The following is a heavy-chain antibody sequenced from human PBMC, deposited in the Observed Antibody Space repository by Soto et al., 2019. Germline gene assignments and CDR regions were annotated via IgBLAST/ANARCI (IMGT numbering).Heavy chain of an antibody. D-gene: IGHD2-15*01. J-gene: IGHJ4*02. V-gene: IGHV3-30*03. CDR1: GFTFSSYG. CDR3: VRDLHEPLATDALRVAN. CDR2: ISYDGSNK. Sequence: GSLRLSCAASGFTFSSYGMHWVRQAPGEGLEWVAVISYDGSNKYYADSVKGRFTISRDNSKNTLYLQMNSLRAEDTAVYYCVRDLHEPLATDALRVANWGQGTQVTVSS.